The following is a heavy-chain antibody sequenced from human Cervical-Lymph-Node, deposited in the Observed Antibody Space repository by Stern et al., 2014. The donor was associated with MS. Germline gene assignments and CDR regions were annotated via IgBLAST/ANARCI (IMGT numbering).Heavy chain of an antibody. V-gene: IGHV1-2*02. CDR2: ISTDTGGA. D-gene: IGHD1-26*01. CDR1: GYSFTAYF. J-gene: IGHJ4*02. Sequence: VQLVESGAEVKKPGASVKVSCKASGYSFTAYFIHWVRQAPGQGLEWMGWISTDTGGANYAQRFQGRVTMTRDTSISTTYMELSRLRSDDTAVYYCARDRGSHSDYWGQGTLVTVSS. CDR3: ARDRGSHSDY.